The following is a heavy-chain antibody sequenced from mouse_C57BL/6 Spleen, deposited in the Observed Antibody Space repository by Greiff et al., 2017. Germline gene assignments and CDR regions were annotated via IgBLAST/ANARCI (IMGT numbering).Heavy chain of an antibody. V-gene: IGHV1-18*01. Sequence: VQLQQSGPELVKPGASVKIPCKASGYTFTDYNMDWVKQSHGKSLEWIGDINPNNGGTIYNQKFKGKATLTVDKSSSTAYMELRSLTSEDTAVYYCARGELFAYWGQGTLVTVSA. CDR2: INPNNGGT. CDR3: ARGELFAY. J-gene: IGHJ3*01. CDR1: GYTFTDYN.